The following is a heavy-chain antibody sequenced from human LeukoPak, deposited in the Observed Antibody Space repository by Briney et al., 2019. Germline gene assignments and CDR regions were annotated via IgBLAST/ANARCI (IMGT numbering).Heavy chain of an antibody. J-gene: IGHJ5*02. Sequence: ASVKVSCKASGYTFTSYGISWVRQATGQGLEWMGWMNPNSGNTGYAQKFQGRVTITRNTSISTAYMELSSLRSEDTAVYYCARATANNWSDPWGQGTLVTVSS. V-gene: IGHV1-8*03. D-gene: IGHD4-17*01. CDR2: MNPNSGNT. CDR1: GYTFTSYG. CDR3: ARATANNWSDP.